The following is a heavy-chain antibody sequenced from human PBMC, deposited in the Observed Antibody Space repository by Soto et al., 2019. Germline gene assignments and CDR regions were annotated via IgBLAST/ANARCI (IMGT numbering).Heavy chain of an antibody. Sequence: GGSLRLSCAASGLTFSSYWMTWVHQAPGKGLEWVANIKQDGSEKYYVDSVKGRFTISRDNAKNSLYLQMNNLRVEDTAVYYCARGEAIGDDPWGHGTLVTVSS. D-gene: IGHD3-10*01. V-gene: IGHV3-7*01. CDR1: GLTFSSYW. J-gene: IGHJ5*02. CDR2: IKQDGSEK. CDR3: ARGEAIGDDP.